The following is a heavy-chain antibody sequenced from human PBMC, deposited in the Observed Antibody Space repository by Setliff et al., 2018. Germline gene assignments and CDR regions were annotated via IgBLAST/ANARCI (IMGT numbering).Heavy chain of an antibody. CDR2: IKEDGSQR. CDR1: GFDFKTHW. V-gene: IGHV3-7*01. CDR3: ARGGDYCGGECYIPPPDSY. Sequence: GGSLRLSCAASGFDFKTHWMDWVRQAPGKGLEWVANIKEDGSQRNYVDAVRGRFTVSRDNARNLLYLQMNSLRVDDTAVYYCARGGDYCGGECYIPPPDSYWGQGTLVTVSS. J-gene: IGHJ4*02. D-gene: IGHD2-21*01.